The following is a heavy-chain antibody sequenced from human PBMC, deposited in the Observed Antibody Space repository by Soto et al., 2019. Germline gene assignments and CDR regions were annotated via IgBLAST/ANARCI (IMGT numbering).Heavy chain of an antibody. Sequence: QVQLQESGPGLVKPSETLSLTCTVSGGSISPYYWSWIRQPPQKGLEWIGYIYYRGNTDYNPSFKGRVTISVDTSKNQFSLRLSSVTAADTAVYYCARHPGYYDVLTGYSTYYFDSWGQGALVTVSS. J-gene: IGHJ4*02. CDR1: GGSISPYY. CDR3: ARHPGYYDVLTGYSTYYFDS. CDR2: IYYRGNT. D-gene: IGHD3-9*01. V-gene: IGHV4-59*08.